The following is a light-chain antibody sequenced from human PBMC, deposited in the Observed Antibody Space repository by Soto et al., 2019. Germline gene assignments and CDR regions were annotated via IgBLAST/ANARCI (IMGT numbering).Light chain of an antibody. CDR3: SSYPSSTTLL. CDR2: DVS. CDR1: SNDVGCYNC. Sequence: QSALTQPASVSGSPGQSITISCTGTSNDVGCYNCVSWYQQHPGKAPKLIIYDVSNRPSGVSNRFSGSKPGNTASLTISGLQPEDEANYYCSSYPSSTTLLFGGGTKVTVL. V-gene: IGLV2-14*03. J-gene: IGLJ2*01.